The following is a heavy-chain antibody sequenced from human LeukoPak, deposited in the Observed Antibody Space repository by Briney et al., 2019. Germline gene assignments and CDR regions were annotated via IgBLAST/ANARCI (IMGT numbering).Heavy chain of an antibody. V-gene: IGHV3-21*01. CDR2: ISSSSSYI. CDR3: ARVGVAGFRDGYNMY. Sequence: GGSLRLSCAASGFTFSSYSMNWVRQAPGKGLGWVSSISSSSSYIYHADSVKGRFTISRDNAKNSLYLQMNSLRAEDTAVYYCARVGVAGFRDGYNMYWGQGTLVTVSS. CDR1: GFTFSSYS. D-gene: IGHD5-24*01. J-gene: IGHJ4*02.